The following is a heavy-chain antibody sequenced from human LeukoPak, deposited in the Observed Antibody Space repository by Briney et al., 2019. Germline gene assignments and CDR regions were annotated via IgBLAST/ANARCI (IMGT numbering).Heavy chain of an antibody. J-gene: IGHJ4*02. V-gene: IGHV1-18*01. CDR2: ISAYNGNT. Sequence: GASVKVSCKASGGTFSSYAISWVRQAPGQGLEWMGWISAYNGNTNYAQKLQGRVTMTTDTSTSTAYMELRSLRSDDTAVYYCARTPIYYFDNSGYYNWGQGTLVTVSS. CDR1: GGTFSSYA. D-gene: IGHD3-22*01. CDR3: ARTPIYYFDNSGYYN.